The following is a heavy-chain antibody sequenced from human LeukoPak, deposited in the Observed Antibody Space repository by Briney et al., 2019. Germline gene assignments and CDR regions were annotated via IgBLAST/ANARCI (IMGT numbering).Heavy chain of an antibody. CDR3: TTRSRYYDSSGYYVGDAFDI. Sequence: PGGSLRLSCAASGFTFSSYSMNWVRQAPGKGLEWVSYISSSSSTIYYADSVKGRFTISRDNAKNSLYLQMNSLRAEDTAVYYCTTRSRYYDSSGYYVGDAFDIWGQGTMVTVSS. CDR2: ISSSSSTI. CDR1: GFTFSSYS. V-gene: IGHV3-48*01. D-gene: IGHD3-22*01. J-gene: IGHJ3*02.